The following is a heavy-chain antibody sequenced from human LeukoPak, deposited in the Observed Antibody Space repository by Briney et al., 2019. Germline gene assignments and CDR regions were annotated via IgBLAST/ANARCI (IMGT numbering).Heavy chain of an antibody. CDR1: GFTFSSYS. V-gene: IGHV3-21*05. CDR3: ARVGDSRISLVPY. Sequence: GGSLRLSCAASGFTFSSYSMNWVRQAPGKGLEWVSYISSSSSYIYYADSVKGRFTISRDNAKNSLYLQMNSLRAEDTAVYYCARVGDSRISLVPYWGQGTLVTVSS. CDR2: ISSSSSYI. D-gene: IGHD3-22*01. J-gene: IGHJ4*02.